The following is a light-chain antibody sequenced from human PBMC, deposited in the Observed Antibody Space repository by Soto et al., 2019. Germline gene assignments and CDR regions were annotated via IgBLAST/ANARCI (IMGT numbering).Light chain of an antibody. CDR3: PQRSYWPPLA. Sequence: EIVLTQSPDTLSLSPGARATLSCRASQNIRTYLAWYQQKPGQSPRLLVYDAVNRAARAPDTFSGSGSATDFTLTITSLEPDDSEVYVGPQRSYWPPLAFGGGTKVEIK. CDR2: DAV. V-gene: IGKV3-11*01. CDR1: QNIRTY. J-gene: IGKJ4*01.